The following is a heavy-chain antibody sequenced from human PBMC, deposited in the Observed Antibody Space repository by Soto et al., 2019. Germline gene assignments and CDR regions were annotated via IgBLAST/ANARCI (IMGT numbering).Heavy chain of an antibody. Sequence: GGSLRLSCAVSGGTFNRHAINWVRQAPGKGLEWVAVISFDGKNKYYGDSVEGRFTVSRENFNNTVYLQMNSLRGEDTAVYFCARDRWEQAPPRYYYGMDVWGQGTTVTV. CDR3: ARDRWEQAPPRYYYGMDV. V-gene: IGHV3-30*04. D-gene: IGHD1-26*01. CDR1: GGTFNRHA. CDR2: ISFDGKNK. J-gene: IGHJ6*02.